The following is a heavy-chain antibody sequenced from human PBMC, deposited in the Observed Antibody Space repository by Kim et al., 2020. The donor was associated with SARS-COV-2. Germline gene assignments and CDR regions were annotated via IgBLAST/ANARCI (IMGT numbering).Heavy chain of an antibody. D-gene: IGHD1-26*01. CDR3: AKDRGLVGATPRDYYYYGMDV. CDR1: GFTFSSYG. CDR2: ISYDGSNK. J-gene: IGHJ6*02. V-gene: IGHV3-30*18. Sequence: GGSLRLSCAASGFTFSSYGMHWVRQAPGKGLEWVAVISYDGSNKYYADSVKGRFTISRDNSKNTLYLQMNSLRAEDTAVYYCAKDRGLVGATPRDYYYYGMDVWGQGTTVTVSS.